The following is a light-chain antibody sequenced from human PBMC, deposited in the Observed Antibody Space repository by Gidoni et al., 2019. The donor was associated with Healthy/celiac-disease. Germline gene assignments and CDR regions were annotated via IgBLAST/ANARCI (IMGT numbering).Light chain of an antibody. CDR2: AAS. J-gene: IGKJ4*01. V-gene: IGKV1-27*01. CDR1: QGISNY. Sequence: DIQMTQSPSSLSASVGDRVTITCRASQGISNYLAWYQQKPGKDPKLLIYAASTLQSGVPSRFSGSGSGTDCTITISSLQPEDVATYYCQKYNSAPPLTFGGGTKVEIK. CDR3: QKYNSAPPLT.